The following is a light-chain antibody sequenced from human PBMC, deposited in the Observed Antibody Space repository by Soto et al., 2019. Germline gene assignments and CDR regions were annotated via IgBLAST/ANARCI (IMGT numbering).Light chain of an antibody. J-gene: IGLJ2*01. CDR2: DVS. Sequence: QSALTQPASVSGSPGQSLTISCTGTSSDIGDYNYVSWYQQHPDKAPKLLIYDVSNRLTGVSNRFSGSKSGNTASLTISGLQAEDEADYYCSSYTSSSTLVFGGGTKLTVL. V-gene: IGLV2-14*03. CDR1: SSDIGDYNY. CDR3: SSYTSSSTLV.